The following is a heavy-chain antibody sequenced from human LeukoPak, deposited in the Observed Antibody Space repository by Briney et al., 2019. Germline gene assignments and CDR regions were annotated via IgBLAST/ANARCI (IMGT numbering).Heavy chain of an antibody. V-gene: IGHV4-59*08. J-gene: IGHJ3*02. Sequence: SETLSLTCTVSGGSISSYYWSWIRQPPGKGLEWIGYIYYSGSTNYNPSLKSRVTISVDTSKNQFSLKLSSVTAADTAVYYCARRGSYYYAFDIWGQGTMVTVSS. CDR3: ARRGSYYYAFDI. D-gene: IGHD1-26*01. CDR2: IYYSGST. CDR1: GGSISSYY.